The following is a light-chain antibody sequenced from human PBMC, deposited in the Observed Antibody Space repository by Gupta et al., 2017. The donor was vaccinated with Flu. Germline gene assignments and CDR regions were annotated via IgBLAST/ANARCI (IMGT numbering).Light chain of an antibody. V-gene: IGKV3-15*01. Sequence: EIVMTQSTVSLSVSPGERATLSCRASHSVNTNVAWYQQKPGQAPRLLIYGASTRATGLPARFSAGGSGTEFTLTISSLQSEDVAVYYCQQYDDWPPWTFGQGTKVEIK. J-gene: IGKJ1*01. CDR1: HSVNTN. CDR3: QQYDDWPPWT. CDR2: GAS.